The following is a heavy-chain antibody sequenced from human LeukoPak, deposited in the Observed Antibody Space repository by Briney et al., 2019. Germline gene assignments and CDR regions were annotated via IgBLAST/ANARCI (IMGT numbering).Heavy chain of an antibody. J-gene: IGHJ4*02. Sequence: GALRLSCAASGFTFSSYAMSWVRQAPGKGLEWVSAISGSGGSTYYADSVKGRFTISRDNSKNTLYLQMNSLRAEDTAVYYCAKASVIYSSSWYHFDYWGQGTLVTVSS. V-gene: IGHV3-23*01. CDR3: AKASVIYSSSWYHFDY. D-gene: IGHD6-13*01. CDR1: GFTFSSYA. CDR2: ISGSGGST.